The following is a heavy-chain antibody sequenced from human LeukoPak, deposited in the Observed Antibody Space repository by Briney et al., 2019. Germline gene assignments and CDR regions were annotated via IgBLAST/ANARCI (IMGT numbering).Heavy chain of an antibody. CDR3: ARIYGDYIVY. V-gene: IGHV4-38-2*02. CDR1: GFSISSGFY. D-gene: IGHD4-17*01. Sequence: PSETLSLTCTVSGFSISSGFYWGWIRQPPGKGLEWIGSIYHSGSTNYNPSLKSRVTISVDTSKNQFSLKLNSVTAADMAVYYCARIYGDYIVYWGQGTRVTVSP. J-gene: IGHJ4*02. CDR2: IYHSGST.